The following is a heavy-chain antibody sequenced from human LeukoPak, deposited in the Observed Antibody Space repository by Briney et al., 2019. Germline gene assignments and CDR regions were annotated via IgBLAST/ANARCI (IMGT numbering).Heavy chain of an antibody. CDR1: GGSFSGYY. J-gene: IGHJ4*02. Sequence: PSETLSLTCAVYGGSFSGYYWSWIRQPPGKGLEWIGEINHSGSTNYNPSLKSRVTISVDTSKNQFSLKLSSVTAADTAVYYCARGELLYPISSSSVTFDYWGQGTLVTVSS. V-gene: IGHV4-34*01. D-gene: IGHD6-6*01. CDR2: INHSGST. CDR3: ARGELLYPISSSSVTFDY.